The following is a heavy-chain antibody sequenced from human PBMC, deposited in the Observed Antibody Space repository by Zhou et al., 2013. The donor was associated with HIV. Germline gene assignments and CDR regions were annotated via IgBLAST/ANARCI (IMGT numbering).Heavy chain of an antibody. CDR1: GGTFSSYA. CDR2: IIPILGIA. D-gene: IGHD6-13*01. CDR3: ARGELEQQALEWYFDL. V-gene: IGHV1-69*04. Sequence: QVQLVQSGAEVKKPGSSVKVSCKASGGTFSSYAISWVRQAPGQGLEWMGRIIPILGIANYAQKFQGRVTITADKSTSTAYMELSSLRSEDTAVYYCARGELEQQALEWYFDLWGRGTLVTVSS. J-gene: IGHJ2*01.